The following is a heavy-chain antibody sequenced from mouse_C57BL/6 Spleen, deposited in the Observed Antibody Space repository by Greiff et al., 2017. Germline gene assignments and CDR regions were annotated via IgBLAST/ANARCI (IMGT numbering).Heavy chain of an antibody. Sequence: QVQLQQPGAELVRPGTSVKLSCKASGYTFTSYWMHWVKQRPGQGLEWIGVIDPSDSYTNYNQKFKGKATLTVDTSSSTAYMQLSSLTSEDSAVYYCARSRYYGSSPYAMDYWGQGTSVTVSS. CDR3: ARSRYYGSSPYAMDY. CDR2: IDPSDSYT. CDR1: GYTFTSYW. V-gene: IGHV1-59*01. D-gene: IGHD1-1*01. J-gene: IGHJ4*01.